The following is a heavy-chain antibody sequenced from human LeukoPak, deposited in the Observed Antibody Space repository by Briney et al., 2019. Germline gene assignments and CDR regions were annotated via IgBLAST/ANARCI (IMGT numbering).Heavy chain of an antibody. J-gene: IGHJ5*02. CDR1: GGSISSGSFY. D-gene: IGHD5-12*01. CDR2: IYTSGST. CDR3: ARGDIVATSYFGEWFDP. Sequence: PWETLSLTCTVSGGSISSGSFYWSWIRQPAGKGLKWIGRIYTSGSTNYNPSLKSRVTISVDTSKNQFSLKLSSVTAADTAAYYCARGDIVATSYFGEWFDPWGQGTLATVSS. V-gene: IGHV4-61*02.